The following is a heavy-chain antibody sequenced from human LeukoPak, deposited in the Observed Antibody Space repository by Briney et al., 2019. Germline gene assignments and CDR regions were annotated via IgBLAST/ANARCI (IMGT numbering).Heavy chain of an antibody. CDR2: IFSRSESI. CDR3: ARDFLHSSTSRPFDY. D-gene: IGHD2-2*01. Sequence: GGSLRLSCAASGFTFGAYTMNWVRQAPGKGLEWVTCIFSRSESILYADSVKGRFTISRDNDKNSLYLQMDSLRAEDTAVYYCARDFLHSSTSRPFDYWGQGTLVTVSS. CDR1: GFTFGAYT. J-gene: IGHJ4*02. V-gene: IGHV3-21*01.